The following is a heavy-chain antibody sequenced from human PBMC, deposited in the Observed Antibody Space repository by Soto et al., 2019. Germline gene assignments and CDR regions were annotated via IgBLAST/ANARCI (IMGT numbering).Heavy chain of an antibody. D-gene: IGHD1-26*01. CDR3: AKGRTKAKLFIGLGY. Sequence: GGSLRLSCAASGFTFSSYAMSWVRQAPGKGLEWVSAISGSGGSTYYADSVKGRFTISRDNSKNTLYLQMNSLRAEDTAVYYCAKGRTKAKLFIGLGYWGQGTLVTVSS. CDR1: GFTFSSYA. V-gene: IGHV3-23*01. CDR2: ISGSGGST. J-gene: IGHJ4*02.